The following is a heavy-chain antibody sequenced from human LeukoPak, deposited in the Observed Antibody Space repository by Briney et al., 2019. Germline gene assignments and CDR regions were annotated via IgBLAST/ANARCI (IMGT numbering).Heavy chain of an antibody. J-gene: IGHJ4*02. CDR3: ARVRPIAVGGAAYRTFDY. D-gene: IGHD3-16*01. V-gene: IGHV4-59*01. CDR1: GGSITRYY. CDR2: IYYSGST. Sequence: SETLSLTCTVSGGSITRYYWTWIRQPPGKGLEWIGYIYYSGSTNYNPSLKSRVTISVDTSKNQFSLKLSSVTAADTAVYYCARVRPIAVGGAAYRTFDYWGQGTLVTVSS.